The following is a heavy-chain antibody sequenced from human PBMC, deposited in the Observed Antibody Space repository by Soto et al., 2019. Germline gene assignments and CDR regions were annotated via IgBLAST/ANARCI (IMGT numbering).Heavy chain of an antibody. D-gene: IGHD3-22*01. CDR2: VTSDGSNK. CDR1: GFTFSTYA. CDR3: GRITLKTSVDTFDF. J-gene: IGHJ3*01. Sequence: QVQLVESGGGVVQPGRSPRLSCAASGFTFSTYALHWVRQAPGKGLEWVATVTSDGSNKYHADSVEGRFTISRDDSKNTLYLQLNSLRAEDTAVYYCGRITLKTSVDTFDFWGQGTMVTVSS. V-gene: IGHV3-30-3*01.